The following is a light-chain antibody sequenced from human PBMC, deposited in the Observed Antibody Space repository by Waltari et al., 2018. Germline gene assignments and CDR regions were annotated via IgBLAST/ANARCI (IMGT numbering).Light chain of an antibody. Sequence: DIQMAQSPSTLSASVGDRVTITCRASQNIRGWLAWYQQKPGRAPKLLIYKAPTLENGVPSRFSGSESGTEFTLAISSLQPDDFATYYYQQYGENPLTFGGGTKVEIK. J-gene: IGKJ4*01. CDR3: QQYGENPLT. CDR1: QNIRGW. V-gene: IGKV1-5*03. CDR2: KAP.